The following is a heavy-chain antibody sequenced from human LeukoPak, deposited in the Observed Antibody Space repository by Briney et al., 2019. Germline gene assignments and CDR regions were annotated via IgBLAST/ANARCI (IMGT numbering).Heavy chain of an antibody. CDR3: ARGKNVVAASGYFDY. D-gene: IGHD2-15*01. J-gene: IGHJ4*02. CDR1: GFTFSSYA. CDR2: ILYDGDIQ. Sequence: GGSLRLSCAASGFTFSSYAMHWVRQAPGKGLEWVATILYDGDIQYYADSLKGRFAISRDNSKNTLYLQVNSLRPEDTAVYYCARGKNVVAASGYFDYWGQGTLVTVSS. V-gene: IGHV3-30*09.